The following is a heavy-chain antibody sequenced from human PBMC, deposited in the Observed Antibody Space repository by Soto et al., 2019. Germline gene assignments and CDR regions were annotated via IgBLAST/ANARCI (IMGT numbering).Heavy chain of an antibody. V-gene: IGHV3-23*01. CDR2: ISGGGGST. CDR3: AKDVRYSSSWYSLDS. J-gene: IGHJ4*02. D-gene: IGHD6-13*01. Sequence: EVQLLESGGGLVQPGGSLRLSCAVSGFTFSSYAMSWVRQAPGKGLEWVSAISGGGGSTYYADSVRGRFSISKDKSRNTLYLQMDNLRVEDTAIYRCAKDVRYSSSWYSLDSCGQGTLVIVSS. CDR1: GFTFSSYA.